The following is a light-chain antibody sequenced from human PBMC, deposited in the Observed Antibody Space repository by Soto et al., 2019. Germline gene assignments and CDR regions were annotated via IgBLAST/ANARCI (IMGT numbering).Light chain of an antibody. J-gene: IGLJ1*01. CDR1: SSDVGGYNY. V-gene: IGLV2-14*03. Sequence: QSVLTQPASGSGSPGQSIPISCTGTSSDVGGYNYVSWYQHHPGKAPKLMIYDVSNRPSGVSNRFSGSKSGNTASLTISGLQPEDEADYYCCSYTTSNTRQIVFGTGTKVTVL. CDR3: CSYTTSNTRQIV. CDR2: DVS.